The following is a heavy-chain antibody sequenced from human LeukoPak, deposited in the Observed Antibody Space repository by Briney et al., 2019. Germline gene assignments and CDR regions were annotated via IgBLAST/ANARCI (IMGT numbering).Heavy chain of an antibody. J-gene: IGHJ4*02. D-gene: IGHD2-15*01. CDR1: GFTFSSYG. CDR3: ARDRGSNDPIDY. V-gene: IGHV3-33*01. CDR2: ILHDGRNK. Sequence: GGSLRLSCAASGFTFSSYGMQWVRQAPGKGLEWVAVILHDGRNKYYADSVKGRFTISRDNSKNPLYLQMSSLRAEDTAVYYCARDRGSNDPIDYWGQGTLVTVSS.